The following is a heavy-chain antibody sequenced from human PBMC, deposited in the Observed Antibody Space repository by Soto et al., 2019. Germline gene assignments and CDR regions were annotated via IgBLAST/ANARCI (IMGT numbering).Heavy chain of an antibody. CDR2: IYHSGST. J-gene: IGHJ3*02. V-gene: IGHV4-30-2*01. Sequence: LSLTCAVSGGSISSGGYSWSWIRQPPGKGLEWIGYIYHSGSTYYNPSLKSRVTISVDRSKNQFSLKLSSVTAADTAVYYCASTYYYDSSGYFHAFDIWGQGTMVTVSS. CDR3: ASTYYYDSSGYFHAFDI. D-gene: IGHD3-22*01. CDR1: GGSISSGGYS.